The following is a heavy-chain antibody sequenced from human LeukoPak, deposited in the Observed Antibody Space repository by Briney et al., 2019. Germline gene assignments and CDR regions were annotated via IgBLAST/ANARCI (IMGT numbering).Heavy chain of an antibody. CDR1: GFAFSTYW. Sequence: GGSLRLSCAASGFAFSTYWMSWVRQTPERGLEWVANIRHDGSDKYYVDSVKGRFTISRDNAKNSLYLQMNSLRAEDTAVYYCGRDRLRASIDLWGRGTLVTVSS. CDR3: GRDRLRASIDL. J-gene: IGHJ2*01. D-gene: IGHD3-16*01. V-gene: IGHV3-7*01. CDR2: IRHDGSDK.